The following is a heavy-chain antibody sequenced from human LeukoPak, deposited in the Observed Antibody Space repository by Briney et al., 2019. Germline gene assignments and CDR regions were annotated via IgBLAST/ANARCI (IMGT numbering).Heavy chain of an antibody. CDR2: MNPNSGNT. V-gene: IGHV1-8*01. CDR3: ARVHEQWLAYDAFDI. Sequence: ASVKVSCKASGYTFTSYDINWVRQATGQGLEWMGWMNPNSGNTGYAQKFQGRVTMTRNTSISTAYMELCSLRSEDTAVYYCARVHEQWLAYDAFDIWGQGTMVTVSS. CDR1: GYTFTSYD. D-gene: IGHD6-19*01. J-gene: IGHJ3*02.